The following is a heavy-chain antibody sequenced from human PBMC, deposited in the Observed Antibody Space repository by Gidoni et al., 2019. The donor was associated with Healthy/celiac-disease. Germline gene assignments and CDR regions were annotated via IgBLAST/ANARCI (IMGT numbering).Heavy chain of an antibody. J-gene: IGHJ6*02. D-gene: IGHD1-26*01. CDR2: IIPIFGTA. V-gene: IGHV1-69*01. CDR3: ARDAVGATRDYYYYGMDV. Sequence: QVQLVQSGAEVKKPGSSVKVSCTASGGTFSSYAISWVRQAPGQGLEWMGGIIPIFGTANYAKKVQGRVTITADESMSTGYMELSSLRSEDTAVYYCARDAVGATRDYYYYGMDVWGQGTTVTVSS. CDR1: GGTFSSYA.